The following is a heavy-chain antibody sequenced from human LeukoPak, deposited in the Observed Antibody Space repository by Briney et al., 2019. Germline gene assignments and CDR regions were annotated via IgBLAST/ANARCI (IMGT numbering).Heavy chain of an antibody. Sequence: ASVKVSCKASGYTFTSYGISWVRQAPGQGLEWMGWISAYNGNTNYAQKLQGRVTMTTDTSTSTAYMELRSLRSDDTAVYYCARGIEVITTDDGRWFDPWGQGTLVTVSS. CDR2: ISAYNGNT. J-gene: IGHJ5*02. CDR3: ARGIEVITTDDGRWFDP. V-gene: IGHV1-18*01. D-gene: IGHD3-22*01. CDR1: GYTFTSYG.